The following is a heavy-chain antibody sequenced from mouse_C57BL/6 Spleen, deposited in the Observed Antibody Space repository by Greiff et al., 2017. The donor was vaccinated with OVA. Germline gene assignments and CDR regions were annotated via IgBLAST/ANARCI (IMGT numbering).Heavy chain of an antibody. CDR3: ARAHSYWYFDV. CDR2: ISSGSSTI. CDR1: GFTFSDYG. Sequence: DVMLVESGGGLAKPGGSLKLSCAASGFTFSDYGMHWVRQAPEQGLEWVAYISSGSSTIYYADTVKGRFTISRDNATNTLFLQLTSLRSEDTAMCYCARAHSYWYFDVWGTGTTVTVSS. V-gene: IGHV5-17*01. J-gene: IGHJ1*03.